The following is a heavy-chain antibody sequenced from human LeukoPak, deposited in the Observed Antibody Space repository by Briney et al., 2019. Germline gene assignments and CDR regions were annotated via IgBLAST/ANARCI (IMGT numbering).Heavy chain of an antibody. CDR1: GDSVTGYY. D-gene: IGHD2-15*01. V-gene: IGHV4-59*02. J-gene: IGHJ4*02. Sequence: SETLSLTCTVFGDSVTGYYLNWVRQPPGKGLEWIGHIYKIGTTNYNPSLKSRLTISADTSKNQFSLKLRSVTAADTAIYYCVIGVGWQPDYWGQGALVTVSS. CDR3: VIGVGWQPDY. CDR2: IYKIGTT.